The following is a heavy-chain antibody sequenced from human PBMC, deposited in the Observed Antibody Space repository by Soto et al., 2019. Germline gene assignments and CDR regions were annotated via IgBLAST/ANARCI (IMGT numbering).Heavy chain of an antibody. V-gene: IGHV3-23*01. Sequence: GGSLRLSCAASGFTFSSYAMSWVRQAPGKGLEWVSAISGSGGSTYYADSVKGRFTISRDNSKNTRYLQMNSLRAEDTAVYYCAKDPRIAAAGANWFDPWGQGTLVTVSS. J-gene: IGHJ5*02. D-gene: IGHD6-13*01. CDR2: ISGSGGST. CDR3: AKDPRIAAAGANWFDP. CDR1: GFTFSSYA.